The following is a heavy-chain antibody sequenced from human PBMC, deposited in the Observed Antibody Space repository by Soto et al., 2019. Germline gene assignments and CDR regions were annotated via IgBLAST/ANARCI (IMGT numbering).Heavy chain of an antibody. CDR3: ATMGTPATGLYYFDF. D-gene: IGHD2-15*01. J-gene: IGHJ4*02. CDR1: GGSISSSSYY. Sequence: SETLSLTCTVSGGSISSSSYYWGWIRQPPGKGLEWIGSIYYSGSTYYNPSLKSRVTISVDTSKNQFSLNLSFVTAADTAVYYCATMGTPATGLYYFDFWGQGTLVTVSS. CDR2: IYYSGST. V-gene: IGHV4-39*03.